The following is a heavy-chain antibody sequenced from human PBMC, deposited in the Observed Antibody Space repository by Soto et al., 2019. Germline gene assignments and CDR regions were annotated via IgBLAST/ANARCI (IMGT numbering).Heavy chain of an antibody. CDR1: GGSFRGYY. Sequence: SETLSLTCAVYGGSFRGYYWSWIRQPPGKGLEWIGEINHSGSTNYNPSLKSRVTISVDTSKNQFSLKLSSVTAADTAVYYCARGIRQGSGSTPMDVWGQGTTVNVSS. J-gene: IGHJ6*02. V-gene: IGHV4-34*01. CDR2: INHSGST. D-gene: IGHD3-10*01. CDR3: ARGIRQGSGSTPMDV.